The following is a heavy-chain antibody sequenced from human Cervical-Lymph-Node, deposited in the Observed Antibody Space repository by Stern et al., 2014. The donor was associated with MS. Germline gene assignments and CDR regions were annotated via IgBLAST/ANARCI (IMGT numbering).Heavy chain of an antibody. CDR2: INYDGDRT. D-gene: IGHD4/OR15-4a*01. J-gene: IGHJ4*02. CDR1: GFTFSKYG. Sequence: VQLVESGGGVVQPGRSRTLSCAASGFTFSKYGIHWVRQAPGKGLEWVGVINYDGDRTNFADSVRGRFTISRDNSKNTVYLQMNSLRGDDTAVYYCARGADLTHLDYWGQGTLVIVSS. CDR3: ARGADLTHLDY. V-gene: IGHV3-33*01.